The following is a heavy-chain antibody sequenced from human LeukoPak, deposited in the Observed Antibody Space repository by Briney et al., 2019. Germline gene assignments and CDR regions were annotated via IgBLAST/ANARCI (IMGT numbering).Heavy chain of an antibody. Sequence: PGGSLRLSCAASGFTFSDYYMSWVRQAPGKGLEWVSGISSSGGSTYSAGSVKGRFTISRDNAKSTLYVQMNSLRAEDTAVYYCAKDHYSNYGYFDYWGQGTLVTVSS. CDR2: ISSSGGST. D-gene: IGHD4-11*01. V-gene: IGHV3-23*01. J-gene: IGHJ4*02. CDR1: GFTFSDYY. CDR3: AKDHYSNYGYFDY.